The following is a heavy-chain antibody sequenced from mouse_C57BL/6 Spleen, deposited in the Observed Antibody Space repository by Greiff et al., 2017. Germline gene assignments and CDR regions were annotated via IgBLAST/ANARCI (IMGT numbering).Heavy chain of an antibody. J-gene: IGHJ1*03. V-gene: IGHV10-3*01. CDR1: GFTFNTYA. CDR3: VRETHYYGSSYVGWYIDV. Sequence: EVKLQESGGGLVQPKGSLKLSCAASGFTFNTYAMHWVRQAPGKGLEWVARIRSKSSNYATYYADSVKDRFTISRDDSQSMLYLQMNNLKTEDTAMYYCVRETHYYGSSYVGWYIDVWGTGTTVTVSS. CDR2: IRSKSSNYAT. D-gene: IGHD1-1*01.